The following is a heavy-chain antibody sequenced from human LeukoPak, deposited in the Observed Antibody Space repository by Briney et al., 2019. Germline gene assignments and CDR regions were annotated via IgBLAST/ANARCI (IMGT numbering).Heavy chain of an antibody. CDR3: ARSRLGDYDYSGYYCR. J-gene: IGHJ4*02. V-gene: IGHV3-11*01. Sequence: GGSLRLSCAASGFTFSDYYMSWIRQAPGKGLEWVSYICDSGRTIYYADSVKGRFTISRDNAKNSVYLQMNNLRAEDTGVYYCARSRLGDYDYSGYYCRWGQGVLVTASS. CDR2: ICDSGRTI. D-gene: IGHD3-22*01. CDR1: GFTFSDYY.